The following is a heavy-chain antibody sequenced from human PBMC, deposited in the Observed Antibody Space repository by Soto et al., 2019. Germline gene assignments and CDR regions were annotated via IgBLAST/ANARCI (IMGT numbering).Heavy chain of an antibody. CDR2: IIPIFGTA. Sequence: QVQLVQSGAEVKKPGSSVKVSCKASGGTFSSYAISWVRQAPGQGLEWMGGIIPIFGTANYAQKFQGRVMITADESTRTAYMELSSLRSEDTAVYYCASGGYYDSSGYYCDAFDIWGQGTMVTVSS. CDR3: ASGGYYDSSGYYCDAFDI. V-gene: IGHV1-69*01. D-gene: IGHD3-22*01. CDR1: GGTFSSYA. J-gene: IGHJ3*02.